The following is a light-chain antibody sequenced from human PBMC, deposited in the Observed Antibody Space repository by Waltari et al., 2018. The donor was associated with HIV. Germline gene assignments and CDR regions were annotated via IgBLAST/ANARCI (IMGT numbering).Light chain of an antibody. V-gene: IGKV3-15*01. Sequence: EIVMTQSPATLSVSPGERATLSCRASQSVSSNLAWYQQKPGQSPRLLIYGASTRPTGIPARFSGSGSETEFTLTISSLQSEDFAVYYCQQYNNWPPFTFGPGTKVDIK. J-gene: IGKJ3*01. CDR3: QQYNNWPPFT. CDR1: QSVSSN. CDR2: GAS.